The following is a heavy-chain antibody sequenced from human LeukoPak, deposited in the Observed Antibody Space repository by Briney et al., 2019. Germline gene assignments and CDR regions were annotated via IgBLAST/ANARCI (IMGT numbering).Heavy chain of an antibody. Sequence: PGGSLRLSCAASGFTFDDYAMHWVRQAPGKGLEWVSGISWNSGSIGYADSVKGRFTISRDNAKNSLYLQMNSLRAEDTAVYYCAREYDYGDSNDAFDIWGQGTMVTVSS. CDR1: GFTFDDYA. V-gene: IGHV3-9*01. CDR3: AREYDYGDSNDAFDI. D-gene: IGHD4-17*01. CDR2: ISWNSGSI. J-gene: IGHJ3*02.